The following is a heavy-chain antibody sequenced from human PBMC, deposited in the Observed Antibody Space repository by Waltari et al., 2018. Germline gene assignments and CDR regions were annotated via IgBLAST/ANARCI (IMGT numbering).Heavy chain of an antibody. V-gene: IGHV3-21*03. CDR1: VFRFSDYD. J-gene: IGHJ5*02. D-gene: IGHD3-10*01. CDR2: IGGTHSNI. Sequence: EERLVESGGGLVKPGGSLRLSCVASVFRFSDYDLNWVRQAPGTGLEWLSSIGGTHSNIFYAESVRGRFTVSRDNSKNSLYLEMSNVRAEDTGLYYCTRDLYGSGGDWFDPWGQGTLVTVSS. CDR3: TRDLYGSGGDWFDP.